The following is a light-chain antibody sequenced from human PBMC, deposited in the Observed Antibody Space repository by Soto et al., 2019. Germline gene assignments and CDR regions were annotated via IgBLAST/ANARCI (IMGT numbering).Light chain of an antibody. J-gene: IGKJ1*01. CDR1: QSVSSSY. V-gene: IGKV3-20*01. CDR2: GAS. Sequence: EIVLTQSPGTLSLSPGERATLSCRASQSVSSSYLAWYQQKPGQAPRLLIYGASSRATGIPDRFSGSGSGTDFTLTISRLEPEDFAVHYCQQYGSSLTFGQGTKVDNK. CDR3: QQYGSSLT.